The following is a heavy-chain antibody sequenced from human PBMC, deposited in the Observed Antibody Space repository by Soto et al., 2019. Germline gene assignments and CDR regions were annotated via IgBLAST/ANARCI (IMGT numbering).Heavy chain of an antibody. D-gene: IGHD3-16*01. J-gene: IGHJ4*02. Sequence: SETLSLTCAVYGGSFSGYYWSWIRQPPGKGLEWIGEINHSGSTNYNPSLKSRVTISVDTSKNQFSLKLSSVTAVDTAVYYCARGSKLTPRNDYWGQGTLVTVST. CDR1: GGSFSGYY. V-gene: IGHV4-34*01. CDR2: INHSGST. CDR3: ARGSKLTPRNDY.